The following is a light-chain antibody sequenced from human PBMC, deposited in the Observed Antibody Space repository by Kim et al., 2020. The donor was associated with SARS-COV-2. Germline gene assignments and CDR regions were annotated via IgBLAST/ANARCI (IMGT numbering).Light chain of an antibody. J-gene: IGKJ2*03. V-gene: IGKV1-39*01. Sequence: ESVGDSGTIICRISHSISGLLKWYQQKPGQAPKLMSYAASSLQSGVPSRFSGRGSGTDFTLTISSLQTEDFATYYCQQSYSTPRSFGQGTKLEI. CDR2: AAS. CDR1: HSISGL. CDR3: QQSYSTPRS.